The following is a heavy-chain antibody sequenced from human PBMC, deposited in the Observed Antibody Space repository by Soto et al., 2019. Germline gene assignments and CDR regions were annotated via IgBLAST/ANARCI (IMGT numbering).Heavy chain of an antibody. J-gene: IGHJ6*02. CDR2: IRSKANSYAT. V-gene: IGHV3-73*01. Sequence: VGSLRLSCAASGFTFSGSAMHWVRQASGKGLEWVGRIRSKANSYATAYAASVKGRFTISRDDSKNTAYLQMNSLKTEDTAVYYCTRPHSSSWYFGRGMDVWGQGTTVTVSS. D-gene: IGHD6-13*01. CDR3: TRPHSSSWYFGRGMDV. CDR1: GFTFSGSA.